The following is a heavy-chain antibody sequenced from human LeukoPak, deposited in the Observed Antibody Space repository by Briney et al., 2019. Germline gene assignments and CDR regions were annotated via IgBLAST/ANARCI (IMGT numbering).Heavy chain of an antibody. Sequence: PSETLSLTCAVSGDSISSGGYSWSWIRQPPGKGLEWIGYIYHSGSTYYSPSLKSRVTISVDTSKNQFSLKLSSVTAADTAVYYCARVTRTTVPAKVDWFDPWGQGTLVTVSS. CDR2: IYHSGST. D-gene: IGHD2-2*01. V-gene: IGHV4-30-2*01. CDR3: ARVTRTTVPAKVDWFDP. J-gene: IGHJ5*02. CDR1: GDSISSGGYS.